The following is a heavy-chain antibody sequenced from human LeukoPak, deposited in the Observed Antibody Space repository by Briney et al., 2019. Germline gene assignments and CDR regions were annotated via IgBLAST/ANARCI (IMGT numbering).Heavy chain of an antibody. CDR1: GYSFTSYW. Sequence: VESLKLSCKASGYSFTSYWIGWVRQMPGKGLEWMWIIDPSDSETRYTPSFQGQVTISVDKSLTTAYLQWNTLKAADTAMYYCARQTAMGRSGDYWGQGTLVTVSS. V-gene: IGHV5-51*01. D-gene: IGHD5-18*01. CDR3: ARQTAMGRSGDY. J-gene: IGHJ4*02. CDR2: IDPSDSET.